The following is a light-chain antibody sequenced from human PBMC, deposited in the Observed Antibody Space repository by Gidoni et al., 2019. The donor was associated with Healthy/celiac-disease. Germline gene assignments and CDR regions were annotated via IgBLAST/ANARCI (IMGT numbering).Light chain of an antibody. Sequence: AIRITQSPSSLSASTGDRVTITCRASQGISSYLAWYQQKPGKAPKHLIYAASTLQSGVPSRFSGSGSGTDFTLTISCLQSEDFATYYCQQYYSYPWTFGQGTKVEIK. CDR1: QGISSY. J-gene: IGKJ1*01. CDR2: AAS. V-gene: IGKV1-8*01. CDR3: QQYYSYPWT.